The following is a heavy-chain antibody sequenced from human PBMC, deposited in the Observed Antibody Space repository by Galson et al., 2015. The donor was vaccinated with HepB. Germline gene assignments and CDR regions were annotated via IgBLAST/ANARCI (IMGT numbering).Heavy chain of an antibody. D-gene: IGHD2-2*02. Sequence: TLSLTCTVSGGSISSGGYYWSWIRQHPGKGLEWIGYIYYSGSTYYNPSLKSRVTISVDTSKNQFSLKLSSVTAADTAVYYCARVGTLGYCSSTSCYTVDYWGQGTLVTVSS. CDR2: IYYSGST. CDR1: GGSISSGGYY. V-gene: IGHV4-31*03. CDR3: ARVGTLGYCSSTSCYTVDY. J-gene: IGHJ4*02.